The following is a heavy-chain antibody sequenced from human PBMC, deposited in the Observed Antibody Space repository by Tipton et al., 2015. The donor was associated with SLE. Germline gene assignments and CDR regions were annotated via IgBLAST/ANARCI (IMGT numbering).Heavy chain of an antibody. D-gene: IGHD6-19*01. CDR1: GYSISSGYY. V-gene: IGHV4-38-2*02. J-gene: IGHJ6*02. CDR3: ARGTRIAVGLDV. Sequence: LRLSCTVSGYSISSGYYWGWIRQPPGKGLEWIGSIYHSGSTYYNPSLKSRVTISVDTSKNQFSLKLSSVTAADTAVYYCARGTRIAVGLDVWGQGTTVTVSS. CDR2: IYHSGST.